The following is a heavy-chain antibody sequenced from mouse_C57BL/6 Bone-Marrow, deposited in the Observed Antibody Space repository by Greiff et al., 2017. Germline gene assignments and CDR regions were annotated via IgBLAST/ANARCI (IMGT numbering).Heavy chain of an antibody. J-gene: IGHJ3*01. CDR2: ISSGSSTI. D-gene: IGHD1-1*01. Sequence: EVQLQESGGGLVKPGGSLKLSCAASGFTFSDYGMHWVRQAPEKGLEWVAYISSGSSTIYYADTVKGRFTISRDNAKNTLFLQMTSLRSEDTAMYYCARLLGAYWGQGTLVTVSA. CDR1: GFTFSDYG. V-gene: IGHV5-17*01. CDR3: ARLLGAY.